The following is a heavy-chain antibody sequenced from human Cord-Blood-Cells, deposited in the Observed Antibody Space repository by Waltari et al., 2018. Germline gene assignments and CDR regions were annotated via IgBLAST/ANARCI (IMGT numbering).Heavy chain of an antibody. CDR1: GGSFSGYY. CDR3: ARAGAAAGRSFDY. CDR2: INHSGST. J-gene: IGHJ4*02. D-gene: IGHD6-13*01. V-gene: IGHV4-34*01. Sequence: QVQLQQWGAGLLKPSETLSLTCAVSGGSFSGYYCSWIRQPPGKGLEWIGKINHSGSTNYTPSLKSRVTISVDTSKNQFSLKLSSVTAADTAVYYCARAGAAAGRSFDYWGQGTLVTVSS.